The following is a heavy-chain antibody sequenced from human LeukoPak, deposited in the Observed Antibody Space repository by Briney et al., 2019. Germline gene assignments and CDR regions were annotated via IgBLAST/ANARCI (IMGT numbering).Heavy chain of an antibody. CDR2: VNPSGGST. V-gene: IGHV1-46*01. CDR1: GYTFTSYY. CDR3: ARDPSIAVAGTKWWFGGMDV. Sequence: ASVKVSCKASGYTFTSYYMHWVRQAPGQGLEWMGIVNPSGGSTSYAQKFRGRVTMTRDTSTSTVYMELSSLRSEDTAVYYCARDPSIAVAGTKWWFGGMDVWGQGTTVTVSS. D-gene: IGHD6-19*01. J-gene: IGHJ6*02.